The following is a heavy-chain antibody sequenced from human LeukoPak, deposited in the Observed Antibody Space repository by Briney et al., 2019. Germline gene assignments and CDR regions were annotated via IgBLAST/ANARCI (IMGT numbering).Heavy chain of an antibody. D-gene: IGHD6-13*01. CDR2: TNHGGGT. V-gene: IGHV4-34*01. J-gene: IGHJ4*02. CDR3: ARGSEIPAAGTGYYSDY. Sequence: SETLSLTCAVYGESFSGFHWSWIRQPPGKGLEWIGETNHGGGTNYSPSLKSRVTISVDTSKNQFSLKLSSVAAADTAVYYCARGSEIPAAGTGYYSDYWGQGTLVTVSS. CDR1: GESFSGFH.